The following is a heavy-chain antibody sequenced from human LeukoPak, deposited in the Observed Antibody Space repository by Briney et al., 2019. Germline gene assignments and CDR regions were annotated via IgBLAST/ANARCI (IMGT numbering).Heavy chain of an antibody. CDR1: GYTFTGYY. CDR2: INPNSGGI. V-gene: IGHV1-2*02. Sequence: ASVKVSCKASGYTFTGYYIHWVRQAPGQRLEWMGWINPNSGGIKYAQKFQGRVTMTRDTSISTAYMELSRLRSDDTAVYYCGRDRAFAGTAPDAFDIWGQGTMVAVSS. J-gene: IGHJ3*02. D-gene: IGHD6-19*01. CDR3: GRDRAFAGTAPDAFDI.